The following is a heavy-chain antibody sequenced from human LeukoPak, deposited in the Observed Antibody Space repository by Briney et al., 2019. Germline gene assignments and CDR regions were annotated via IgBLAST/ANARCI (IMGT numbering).Heavy chain of an antibody. CDR2: ITSGSAL. CDR3: AKEKTGWSGVIAS. J-gene: IGHJ5*02. CDR1: GFTFSSYA. V-gene: IGHV3-23*01. D-gene: IGHD6-19*01. Sequence: GGSLRLSCAASGFTFSSYAMSWVRQAPGKGLEWVSSITSGSALHYADSVRGRFTISRDTSRNRLHLQMNSLRAEDTGLYYCAKEKTGWSGVIASWGRGTLVTVSS.